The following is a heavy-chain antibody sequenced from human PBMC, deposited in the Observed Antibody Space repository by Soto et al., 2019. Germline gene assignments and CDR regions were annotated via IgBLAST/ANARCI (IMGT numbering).Heavy chain of an antibody. J-gene: IGHJ5*02. V-gene: IGHV3-30*18. CDR2: ISCDGSNK. D-gene: IGHD2-8*01. CDR3: AKGGYCTNGVCRQNWFDP. Sequence: GGSVRLSCAASGFTFISYGMHWVRQALGKGLEWVAVISCDGSNKYYADSVKGRFTISRDNSKNTLYLQMNSLRAEETAVYYCAKGGYCTNGVCRQNWFDPLSQGTLVTASS. CDR1: GFTFISYG.